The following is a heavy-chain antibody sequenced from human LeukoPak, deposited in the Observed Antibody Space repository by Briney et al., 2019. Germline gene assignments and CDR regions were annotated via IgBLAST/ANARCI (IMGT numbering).Heavy chain of an antibody. J-gene: IGHJ1*01. Sequence: SETLSLTCAVSGYSISSGYYWGWIRQPPGKGLQWIGYIYSSGTTKYNPSLKSRVTISLDMPNNQFSLILTSVTAADTAVYYCARGRTWELPDYFQLWGQGTLVTVSS. D-gene: IGHD1-26*01. V-gene: IGHV4-38-2*01. CDR3: ARGRTWELPDYFQL. CDR1: GYSISSGYY. CDR2: IYSSGTT.